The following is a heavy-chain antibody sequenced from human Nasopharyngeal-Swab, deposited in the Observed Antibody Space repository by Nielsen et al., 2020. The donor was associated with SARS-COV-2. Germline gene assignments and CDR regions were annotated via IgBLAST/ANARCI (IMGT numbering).Heavy chain of an antibody. Sequence: PGKGLEWIGYIYYSGSTNYNPSLKSRVTISVDTSKNQFSLKLTSVTAADTAIYYCARGYHDKSVYYYDWYFDLWGRGTLVTVSS. D-gene: IGHD3-22*01. CDR2: IYYSGST. V-gene: IGHV4-59*13. J-gene: IGHJ2*01. CDR3: ARGYHDKSVYYYDWYFDL.